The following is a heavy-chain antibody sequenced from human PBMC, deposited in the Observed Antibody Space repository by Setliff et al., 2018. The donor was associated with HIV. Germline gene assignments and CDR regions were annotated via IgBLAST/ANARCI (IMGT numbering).Heavy chain of an antibody. Sequence: SETLSLTCAVYGGSFSGYYWTWIRQPPGKGLEWIGEINHSGSTNYNPSLKSRVTVSVDTSKNQFSLNLTSVTAADTAVYYCAREASSWYYYFDSWGQGALVTVSS. CDR2: INHSGST. CDR1: GGSFSGYY. V-gene: IGHV4-34*01. J-gene: IGHJ4*02. CDR3: AREASSWYYYFDS. D-gene: IGHD6-13*01.